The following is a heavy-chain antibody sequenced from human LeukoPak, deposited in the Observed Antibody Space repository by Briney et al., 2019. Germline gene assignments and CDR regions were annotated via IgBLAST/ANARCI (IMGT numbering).Heavy chain of an antibody. V-gene: IGHV1-18*01. J-gene: IGHJ4*02. Sequence: ASVKVSCKASGYTFTSYGISWVRQAPGQGLEWMGWISAYNGNTNYAQKFQGRVTMTRDTSISTAYMELSRLRSDDTAVYYCARVSYYDSKVLPYWGQGTLVTVSS. CDR3: ARVSYYDSKVLPY. CDR2: ISAYNGNT. D-gene: IGHD3-22*01. CDR1: GYTFTSYG.